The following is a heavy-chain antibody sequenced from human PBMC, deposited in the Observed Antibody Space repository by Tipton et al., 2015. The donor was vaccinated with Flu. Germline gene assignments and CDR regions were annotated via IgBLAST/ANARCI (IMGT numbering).Heavy chain of an antibody. CDR1: GFSVSSNY. D-gene: IGHD2-8*01. CDR2: IYSGGNT. J-gene: IGHJ4*02. V-gene: IGHV3-53*01. CDR3: ASFNGGGYFDY. Sequence: VQLVQSGGGLIQPGGSLRLSCAVSGFSVSSNYMTWVRQAPGKGLEWVSVIYSGGNTYYADSVKGRFTISRDNSKNTVYLQMNSLRAEDTAVYYCASFNGGGYFDYWAQGTLVTVSS.